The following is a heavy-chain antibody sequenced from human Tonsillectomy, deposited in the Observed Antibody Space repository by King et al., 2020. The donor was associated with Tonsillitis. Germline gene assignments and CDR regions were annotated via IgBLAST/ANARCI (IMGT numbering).Heavy chain of an antibody. J-gene: IGHJ6*02. Sequence: VQLVESGGGLVQPGGSLRLSCAASGFTFSTDWMHWVRQAPGKGLVWVSRINSDGGSTRYADSVKGRFTITRDNAKNTLYLQMNSLRAEDSAVYYCASSTSYYGSVYFNYGLYVWGPGTTVTVS. CDR2: INSDGGST. CDR3: ASSTSYYGSVYFNYGLYV. D-gene: IGHD3-10*01. CDR1: GFTFSTDW. V-gene: IGHV3-74*01.